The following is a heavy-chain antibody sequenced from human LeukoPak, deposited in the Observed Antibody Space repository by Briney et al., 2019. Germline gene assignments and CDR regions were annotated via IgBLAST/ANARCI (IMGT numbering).Heavy chain of an antibody. Sequence: GGSLRLSCAASGFTFSSYWMSWVRQAPGKGLEWVANIKQDGSEKYYVDSVKGRFTISRDNAKNSLYLQMNSLRAEDTAVYYCGRETAAGHSSSWYSPIYYYYGMDVWGQGTTVTVSS. V-gene: IGHV3-7*01. CDR3: GRETAAGHSSSWYSPIYYYYGMDV. J-gene: IGHJ6*02. CDR2: IKQDGSEK. D-gene: IGHD6-13*01. CDR1: GFTFSSYW.